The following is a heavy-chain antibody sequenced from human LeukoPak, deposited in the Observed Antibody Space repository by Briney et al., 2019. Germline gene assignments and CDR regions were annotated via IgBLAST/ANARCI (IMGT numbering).Heavy chain of an antibody. V-gene: IGHV4-39*07. CDR3: ARGSFSGKEYNWFDP. CDR2: IYYSGST. CDR1: GGSISSSSYY. Sequence: SETLSLTCTVSGGSISSSSYYWGWIRQPPGKGLKWIGSIYYSGSTYYNPSLKSRVTISVDTSKNQFSPKLSSVTAADTAVYYCARGSFSGKEYNWFDPWGQGTLVTVSS. D-gene: IGHD1-26*01. J-gene: IGHJ5*02.